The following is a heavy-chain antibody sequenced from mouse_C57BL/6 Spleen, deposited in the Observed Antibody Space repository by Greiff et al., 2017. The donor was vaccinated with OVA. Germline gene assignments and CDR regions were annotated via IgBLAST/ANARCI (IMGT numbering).Heavy chain of an antibody. Sequence: QVQLQQSGPELVKPGASVKISCKASGYAFSSSWMNWVKQRTGKGLEWIGRIYPGDGDTNYNGKFKGKATLTADKSSSTAYMQLSSLTSEDSAVYFCARRGLGYYFDYWGQGTTLTVSS. D-gene: IGHD4-1*01. J-gene: IGHJ2*01. V-gene: IGHV1-82*01. CDR2: IYPGDGDT. CDR3: ARRGLGYYFDY. CDR1: GYAFSSSW.